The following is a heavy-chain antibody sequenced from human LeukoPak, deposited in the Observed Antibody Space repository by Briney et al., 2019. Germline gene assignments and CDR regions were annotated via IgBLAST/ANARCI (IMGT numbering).Heavy chain of an antibody. Sequence: ASVKVSCKASGYTLTSYGISWVRQAPGQGLEWMGWISAYNGNTNYAQKLQGRVTMTTDTSTSTAYMELRSLRSDDTAVYYCAREGYTYYYDSSGYYSADYWGQGTLVTVSS. D-gene: IGHD3-22*01. CDR1: GYTLTSYG. V-gene: IGHV1-18*01. CDR2: ISAYNGNT. CDR3: AREGYTYYYDSSGYYSADY. J-gene: IGHJ4*02.